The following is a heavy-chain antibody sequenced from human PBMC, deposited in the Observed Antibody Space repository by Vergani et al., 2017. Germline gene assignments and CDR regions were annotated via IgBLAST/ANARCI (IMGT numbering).Heavy chain of an antibody. V-gene: IGHV3-53*02. Sequence: EVQLVETGGGLIQPGGSLRLSCVVSGFSVSNNYMSWVRHRPGKGLEWVSFIFTGGTTYYEDSVKGRFTISRDNSKNTVHLQMNSLTAVDTAVYYCAKMCNWDDSYFYCMDVWGKGTTVTVSS. J-gene: IGHJ6*03. CDR2: IFTGGTT. CDR1: GFSVSNNY. CDR3: AKMCNWDDSYFYCMDV. D-gene: IGHD1-1*01.